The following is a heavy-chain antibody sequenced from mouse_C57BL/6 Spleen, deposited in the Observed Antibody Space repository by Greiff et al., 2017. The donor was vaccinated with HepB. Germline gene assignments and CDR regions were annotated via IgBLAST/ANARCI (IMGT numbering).Heavy chain of an antibody. V-gene: IGHV1-42*01. J-gene: IGHJ2*01. CDR1: GYSFTGYY. CDR2: INPSTGGT. Sequence: EVQLQQSGPELVKPGASVKISCKASGYSFTGYYMNWVKQSPEKSLEWIGEINPSTGGTTYNQKFKAKATLTVDKSSSTAYMQLKSLTSEDSAVYYCTRFSYYYGSRDYWGQGTTLTVSS. D-gene: IGHD1-1*01. CDR3: TRFSYYYGSRDY.